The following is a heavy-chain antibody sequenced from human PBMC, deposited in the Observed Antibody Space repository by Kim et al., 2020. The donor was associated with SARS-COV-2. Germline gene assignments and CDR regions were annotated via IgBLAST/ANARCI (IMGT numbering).Heavy chain of an antibody. J-gene: IGHJ3*02. D-gene: IGHD4-17*01. CDR1: GFTFDDYA. Sequence: GGSLRLSCAASGFTFDDYAMHWVRQAPGKGLEWVSGISWNSGSIGYADSVKGRFTISRDNAKNSLYLQMNSLRAEDTALYYCAKVPQAPYYGGNSVGDDAFDIWGQGTMVTVSS. CDR3: AKVPQAPYYGGNSVGDDAFDI. CDR2: ISWNSGSI. V-gene: IGHV3-9*01.